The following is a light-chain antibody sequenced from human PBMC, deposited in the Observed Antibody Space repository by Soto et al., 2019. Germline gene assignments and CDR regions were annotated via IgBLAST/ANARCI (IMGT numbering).Light chain of an antibody. J-gene: IGKJ2*01. CDR3: QQYYSTPYT. CDR1: QIVLYSSNNQNY. Sequence: DIVMTQAADSLSVSLGERATSNCKYSQIVLYSSNNQNYLAWYQQKPGQHPKLLIYWASTRESGVPYRFSGIPSGTDFTLTISSLQAEDGAVYYCQQYYSTPYTFGQGTKLEIK. CDR2: WAS. V-gene: IGKV4-1*01.